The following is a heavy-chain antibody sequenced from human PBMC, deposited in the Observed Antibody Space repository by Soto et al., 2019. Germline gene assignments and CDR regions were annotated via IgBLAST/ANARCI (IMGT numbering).Heavy chain of an antibody. CDR1: GFTFSSYE. D-gene: IGHD3-22*01. J-gene: IGHJ4*02. V-gene: IGHV3-48*03. CDR2: ISSSGSTI. Sequence: GSLRLSCAASGFTFSSYEMNWVRQAPGKGLEWVSYISSSGSTIYYADSVKGRFTISRDNAKNSLYLQMNSLRAEDTAVYYCARDNTLIYSHPYYFDYWGQGTLVTVSS. CDR3: ARDNTLIYSHPYYFDY.